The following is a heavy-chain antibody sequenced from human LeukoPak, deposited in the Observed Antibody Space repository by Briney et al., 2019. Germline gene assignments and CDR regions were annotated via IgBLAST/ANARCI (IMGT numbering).Heavy chain of an antibody. CDR2: IYSGGST. D-gene: IGHD2-15*01. V-gene: IGHV3-66*01. CDR3: AKARVVVAATPSEYFQH. CDR1: GFTVSSNY. J-gene: IGHJ1*01. Sequence: PGGSLRLSCAASGFTVSSNYMSWVRQAPGKGLEWVSVIYSGGSTYYADSVKGRFTISRDNSKNTLYLQMNSLRAEDTAVYYCAKARVVVAATPSEYFQHWGQGTLVTVSS.